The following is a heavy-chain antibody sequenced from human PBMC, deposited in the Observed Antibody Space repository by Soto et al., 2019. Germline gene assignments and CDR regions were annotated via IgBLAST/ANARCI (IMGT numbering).Heavy chain of an antibody. CDR3: AGPCGYCYGYMGNGMDV. Sequence: QVQLVQSGAEVKKPGSSVKVSCKASGGTFSSYTISWVRQAPGQGLEWMGRIIPILGIANYAQKFQGRVTITADKSTSTAYMELSSLRSEDTAVYYCAGPCGYCYGYMGNGMDVWGQGTTVTVSS. D-gene: IGHD5-18*01. V-gene: IGHV1-69*02. CDR1: GGTFSSYT. J-gene: IGHJ6*02. CDR2: IIPILGIA.